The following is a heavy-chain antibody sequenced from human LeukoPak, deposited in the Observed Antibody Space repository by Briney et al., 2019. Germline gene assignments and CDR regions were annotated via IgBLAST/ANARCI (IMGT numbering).Heavy chain of an antibody. J-gene: IGHJ3*02. CDR1: GFPLRDHY. CDR2: ITNSRTNR. V-gene: IGHV3-11*06. D-gene: IGHD6-13*01. CDR3: AREGIGVVAAAVGALDAFDI. Sequence: GGSVRLSCGACGFPLRDHYMRCIRQAPGKALEEVACITNSRTNRHYAESVKGRFTISRDNAKNSLYLQMNSMRAADTAVYSCAREGIGVVAAAVGALDAFDIWGQGTMVTVSS.